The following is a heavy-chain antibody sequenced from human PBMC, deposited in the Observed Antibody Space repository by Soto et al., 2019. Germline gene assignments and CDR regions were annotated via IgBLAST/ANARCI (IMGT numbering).Heavy chain of an antibody. D-gene: IGHD6-6*01. Sequence: ASVKVSCKASGYTFTGYYMHWVRQAPGQGLEWMGWINPNSGGTNYAQKFQGWVTMTRDTSISTAYMELSRLRSDDTAVYYCARGEYSSSPRPNWFDPWGQGTLVTVSS. CDR3: ARGEYSSSPRPNWFDP. CDR2: INPNSGGT. CDR1: GYTFTGYY. V-gene: IGHV1-2*04. J-gene: IGHJ5*02.